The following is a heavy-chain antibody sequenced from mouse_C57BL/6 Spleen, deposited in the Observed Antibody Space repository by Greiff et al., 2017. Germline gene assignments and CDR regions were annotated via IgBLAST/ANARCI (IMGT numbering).Heavy chain of an antibody. CDR1: GYTFTDYY. D-gene: IGHD2-4*01. Sequence: QVQLQQSGAELVRPGASVKLSCKASGYTFTDYYINWVKQRPGQGLEWIARIYPGSGNTYYNEKFKGKATLTAEKSSSTAYMQLSSLTSEDSAVYFCARAGSDSQYYYAMDYWGQGTSVTVSS. V-gene: IGHV1-76*01. CDR3: ARAGSDSQYYYAMDY. CDR2: IYPGSGNT. J-gene: IGHJ4*01.